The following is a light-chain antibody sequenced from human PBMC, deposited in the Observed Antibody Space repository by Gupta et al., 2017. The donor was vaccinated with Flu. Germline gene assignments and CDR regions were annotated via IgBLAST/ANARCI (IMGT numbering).Light chain of an antibody. CDR3: QQYYSAPWT. J-gene: IGKJ1*01. CDR2: WAS. V-gene: IGKV4-1*01. CDR1: QSVFYSSNNKNY. Sequence: DIVMAQSPDSLAVSLGGRATINCKSSQSVFYSSNNKNYLAWYQQKPRQPPKLLIYWASARESGVPDRFSGSGSGTDFTLTISSLQAEDVAVYYCQQYYSAPWTFGQGTRVEIK.